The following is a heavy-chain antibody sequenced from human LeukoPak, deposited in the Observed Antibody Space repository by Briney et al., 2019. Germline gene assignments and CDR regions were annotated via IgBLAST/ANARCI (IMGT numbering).Heavy chain of an antibody. CDR3: ARAGGFNASPIGAFDI. D-gene: IGHD2-2*01. CDR2: SIPIFGTA. J-gene: IGHJ3*02. Sequence: ASVKVSCKASGGTFSSYAISWVRQAPGQGLEWMGGSIPIFGTANYAQKFQGRVTITTDESTSTAYMELSSLRSEDTAVYYCARAGGFNASPIGAFDIWGQGTMVTVSS. CDR1: GGTFSSYA. V-gene: IGHV1-69*05.